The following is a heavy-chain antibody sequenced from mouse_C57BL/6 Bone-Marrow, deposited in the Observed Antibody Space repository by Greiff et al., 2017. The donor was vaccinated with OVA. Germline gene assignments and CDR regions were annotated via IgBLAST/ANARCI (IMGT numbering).Heavy chain of an antibody. CDR2: INPNNGGT. D-gene: IGHD2-2*01. J-gene: IGHJ4*01. CDR3: ARWGVTTRGRDYYAVDY. Sequence: EVQRVESGPELVKPGASVKIPCKASGYTFTDYNMDWVKQSHGKSLEWIGDINPNNGGTIYNQKFKGKATLTVDKSSSTAYMELRSLTSEDTAVYYCARWGVTTRGRDYYAVDYWGQGTSVTVSS. CDR1: GYTFTDYN. V-gene: IGHV1-18*01.